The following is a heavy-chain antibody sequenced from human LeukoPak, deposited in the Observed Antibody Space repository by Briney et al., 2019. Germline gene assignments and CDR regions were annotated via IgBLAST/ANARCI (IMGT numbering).Heavy chain of an antibody. CDR2: IDPSGGST. J-gene: IGHJ3*02. Sequence: ASVKVSCKASGYTFTTYYMHWVRQAPGQGLEWMGIIDPSGGSTSYAQKFQGRVTMTRDTSTSTVYMELSSLRSDDTAVYYCARLSRQTFDIWGQGTLVTVSS. CDR1: GYTFTTYY. V-gene: IGHV1-46*01. CDR3: ARLSRQTFDI.